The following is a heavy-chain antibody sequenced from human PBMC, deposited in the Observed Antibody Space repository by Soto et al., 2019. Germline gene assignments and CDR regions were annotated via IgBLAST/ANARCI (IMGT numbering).Heavy chain of an antibody. V-gene: IGHV3-30*18. CDR3: AKDRGAARPAYYYYGMDV. CDR1: GFTFSSYG. Sequence: QVQLVEPGGGVVQPGRSLRLSCAASGFTFSSYGMHWVRQAPGKGLEWVAVISYDGSNKYYADSVKGRFTISRDNSKNTLYLQMNSLRAEDTAVYYCAKDRGAARPAYYYYGMDVWGQGTTVTVSS. J-gene: IGHJ6*02. D-gene: IGHD6-13*01. CDR2: ISYDGSNK.